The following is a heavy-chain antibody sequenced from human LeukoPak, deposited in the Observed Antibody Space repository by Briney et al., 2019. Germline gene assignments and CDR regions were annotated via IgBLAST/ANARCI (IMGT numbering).Heavy chain of an antibody. CDR2: INPNSGGT. V-gene: IGHV1-2*06. CDR1: GYTLTDYY. CDR3: ARAGTIADWFDP. J-gene: IGHJ5*02. Sequence: ASVKVSCKASGYTLTDYYMHWVRQAPGQGLEWMGRINPNSGGTNYAQKFQGRVTMTRDTSISTVYMELRSLRSDDTAVYYCARAGTIADWFDPWGQGTLVTVSS. D-gene: IGHD1-7*01.